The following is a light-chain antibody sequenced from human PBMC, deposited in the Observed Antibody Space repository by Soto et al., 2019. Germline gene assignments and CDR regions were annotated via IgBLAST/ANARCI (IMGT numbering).Light chain of an antibody. V-gene: IGKV1-8*01. Sequence: SQMTQNPSAMSASVGDRVSITCRATQDIGTYLAWYQQIPGKAPKLLIYDASTLQTGVPSRFSGSGSGTDFTLTISSLQAEDVAVYYCHQYSRPPYTFARGTKVDI. CDR3: HQYSRPPYT. CDR2: DAS. J-gene: IGKJ2*01. CDR1: QDIGTY.